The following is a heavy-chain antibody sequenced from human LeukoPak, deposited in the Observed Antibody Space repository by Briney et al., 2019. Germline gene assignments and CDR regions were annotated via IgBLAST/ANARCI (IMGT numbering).Heavy chain of an antibody. CDR3: ARAGIAVAGTTDY. J-gene: IGHJ4*02. D-gene: IGHD6-19*01. V-gene: IGHV1-69*02. Sequence: ASVKVSCKASGGTFSSYTISWVRQAPGQGLEWMGRIIPILGIANYAQKFQGRVTITADKSTSTAYMELSSLRSEDTAVYYCARAGIAVAGTTDYWGQGTLVAVSS. CDR1: GGTFSSYT. CDR2: IIPILGIA.